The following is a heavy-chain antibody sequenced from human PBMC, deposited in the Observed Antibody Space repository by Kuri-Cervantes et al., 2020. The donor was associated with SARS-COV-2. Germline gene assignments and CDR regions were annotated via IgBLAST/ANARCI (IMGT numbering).Heavy chain of an antibody. D-gene: IGHD2-2*01. CDR1: GFTFSDYY. V-gene: IGHV3-11*04. CDR2: ISSSGSTI. J-gene: IGHJ5*02. CDR3: ARDPIRGYCSSTSCLPRGVWFDP. Sequence: GESLKISCAASGFTFSDYYMSWIRQAPGKGLEWVSYISSSGSTIYYADSVKGRFTISRDNAKNTLYLQMNSLRAEDTAVYYCARDPIRGYCSSTSCLPRGVWFDPWGQGTLVTVSS.